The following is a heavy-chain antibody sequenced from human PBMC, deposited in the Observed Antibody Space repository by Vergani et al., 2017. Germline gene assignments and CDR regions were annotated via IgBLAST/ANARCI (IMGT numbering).Heavy chain of an antibody. J-gene: IGHJ5*02. D-gene: IGHD2/OR15-2a*01. V-gene: IGHV3-33*01. Sequence: QVQLVESGGGVVQPGRSLRLSCAASGFTFSSYGMHWVRQAPGKGLEWVAVIWYDGSNKYYADSVKGRVTISRDNSKNTLYLQMNSLRAEDTAVYYCARGGYFGHNWFDPWGQGTLVTVSS. CDR1: GFTFSSYG. CDR3: ARGGYFGHNWFDP. CDR2: IWYDGSNK.